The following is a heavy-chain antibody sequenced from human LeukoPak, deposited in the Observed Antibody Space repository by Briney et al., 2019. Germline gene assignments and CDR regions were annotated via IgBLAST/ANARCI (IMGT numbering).Heavy chain of an antibody. V-gene: IGHV5-10-1*01. CDR2: FDPSDSYT. CDR1: GYNFSSYW. CDR3: ARLRDGSIDY. J-gene: IGHJ4*02. Sequence: GESLKISCKGSGYNFSSYWISWVRQMPGNGLEWMGRFDPSDSYTNYSPSFQGHVTISADKSITTAYLQWSSLKASDTAMYYCARLRDGSIDYWGQGTLVTVSS.